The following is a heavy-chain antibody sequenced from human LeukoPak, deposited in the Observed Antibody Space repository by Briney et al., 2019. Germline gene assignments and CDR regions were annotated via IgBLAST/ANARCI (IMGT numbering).Heavy chain of an antibody. J-gene: IGHJ4*02. CDR2: IYHSGST. Sequence: PSETLSLTCTLSGGSISTYYWSWIRQPPGKGLEWIGYIYHSGSTNYIPSLKSRVTISVDTSKNQFSLKLSSVTAADTAVYYCARGGGYASPIGYWGQGALVTVPS. D-gene: IGHD5-12*01. CDR1: GGSISTYY. V-gene: IGHV4-59*01. CDR3: ARGGGYASPIGY.